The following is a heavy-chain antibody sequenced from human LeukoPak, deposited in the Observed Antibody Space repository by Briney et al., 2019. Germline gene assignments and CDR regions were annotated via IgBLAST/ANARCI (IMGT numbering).Heavy chain of an antibody. CDR3: ARDPVGYSYGTTYYYYYMDV. J-gene: IGHJ6*03. Sequence: RASVKVSCKASGGTFSSYAISWVRQAPGQGLEWMGGIIPIFGTANYAQKFQGRVTITAGESTSTAYMELSSLRSEDTAVYYCARDPVGYSYGTTYYYYYMDVWGKGTTVTVSS. V-gene: IGHV1-69*01. CDR1: GGTFSSYA. CDR2: IIPIFGTA. D-gene: IGHD5-18*01.